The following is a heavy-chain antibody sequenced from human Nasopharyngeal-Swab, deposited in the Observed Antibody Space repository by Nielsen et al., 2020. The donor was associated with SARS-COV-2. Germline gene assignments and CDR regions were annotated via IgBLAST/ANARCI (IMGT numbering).Heavy chain of an antibody. V-gene: IGHV3-33*01. CDR1: GFTFSSHG. J-gene: IGHJ6*02. CDR3: ASSAPYYDFWSGYRQPYGMDV. CDR2: IWYDGSNK. D-gene: IGHD3-3*01. Sequence: GGSLRLSCAASGFTFSSHGMHWVRQAPGKGLEWVAVIWYDGSNKYYADSVKGRFTISRDNSKNTLYLQMNSLRAEDTAVYYCASSAPYYDFWSGYRQPYGMDVWGQGTTVTVSS.